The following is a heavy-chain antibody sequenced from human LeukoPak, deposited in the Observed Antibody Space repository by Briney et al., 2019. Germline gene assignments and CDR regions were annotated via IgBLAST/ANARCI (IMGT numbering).Heavy chain of an antibody. D-gene: IGHD6-13*01. CDR3: AKSPVPGSWYEYFQH. J-gene: IGHJ1*01. CDR1: GFTFSSYA. CDR2: ISGSGGRT. Sequence: GGSLRLSCAASGFTFSSYAMSWVRQAPGKGLEWVSAISGSGGRTYYADSVKGRFTISRDNSKNTLYLQMNSLRAEDTAVYYCAKSPVPGSWYEYFQHWGQGTLVTVSS. V-gene: IGHV3-23*01.